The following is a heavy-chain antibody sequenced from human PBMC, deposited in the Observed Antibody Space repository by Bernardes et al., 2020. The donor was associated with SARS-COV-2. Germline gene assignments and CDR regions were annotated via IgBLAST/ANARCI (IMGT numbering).Heavy chain of an antibody. CDR3: ARAQYYYDSSGYWVRADAFDI. CDR1: GYTFTGYY. Sequence: ASVKVSCKASGYTFTGYYMHWVRQAPGQGLEWMGWINPNSGGTNYAQKFQGWVTMTRDTSISTAYMELSRLRSDDTAVYYCARAQYYYDSSGYWVRADAFDIWGQGTMVTVSS. V-gene: IGHV1-2*04. D-gene: IGHD3-22*01. J-gene: IGHJ3*02. CDR2: INPNSGGT.